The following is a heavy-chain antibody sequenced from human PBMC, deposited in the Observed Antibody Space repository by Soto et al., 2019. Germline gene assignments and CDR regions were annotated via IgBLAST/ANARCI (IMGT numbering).Heavy chain of an antibody. V-gene: IGHV4-4*02. CDR2: IHHSGST. CDR3: ARATALADAIVSGLDV. J-gene: IGHJ6*02. CDR1: GDSISRSNW. Sequence: QVQLQESGPGLVKPSGTLSLSCAVSGDSISRSNWWSWVRQSQGQGLEWIGEIHHSGSTNYNLSLKSRVTISIVKSKYHVSLSLTSATAADTAVDYCARATALADAIVSGLDVWGQGTAVTVSS. D-gene: IGHD2-21*02.